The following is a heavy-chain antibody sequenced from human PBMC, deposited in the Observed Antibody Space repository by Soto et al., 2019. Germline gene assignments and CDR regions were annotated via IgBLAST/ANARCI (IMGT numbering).Heavy chain of an antibody. CDR2: IYYRGST. CDR3: AIDSGRMYYDSWSGYDYGMDV. CDR1: GGSISGYY. Sequence: SETLSLTCTVSGGSISGYYWSWIRQPPGKGLEWIGYIYYRGSTNYNPSLKSRVTISVDTSKNQFSLKLSSVTAADTAVYYCAIDSGRMYYDSWSGYDYGMDVWGQGTTVTVSS. V-gene: IGHV4-59*01. J-gene: IGHJ6*02. D-gene: IGHD3-3*01.